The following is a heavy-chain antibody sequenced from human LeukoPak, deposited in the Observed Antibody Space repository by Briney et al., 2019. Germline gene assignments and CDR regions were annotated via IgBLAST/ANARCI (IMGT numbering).Heavy chain of an antibody. V-gene: IGHV3-30*03. CDR1: GFTFSSYG. D-gene: IGHD5-24*01. CDR2: ISYDGSNK. CDR3: ATSHGPGDY. J-gene: IGHJ4*02. Sequence: PGGSLRLSCAASGFTFSSYGMHWVRQAPGKGLEWVAVISYDGSNKYYADSVKGRFTIFRDNSKNTLYLQMNSLRAEDTAVYYCATSHGPGDYWGQGTLVTVSS.